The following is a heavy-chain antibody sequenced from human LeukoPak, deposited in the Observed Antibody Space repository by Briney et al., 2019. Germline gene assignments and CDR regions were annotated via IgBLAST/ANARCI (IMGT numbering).Heavy chain of an antibody. CDR3: ARGYRPNWGSTVGDY. CDR2: INSDGSST. J-gene: IGHJ4*02. CDR1: GFTFSDYW. Sequence: GGSLRLSCAASGFTFSDYWMHWVRQAPGKGLVWVSRINSDGSSTNYADSVKGRFTISRDNARNTLYLQMNSLRAEDTAVYYCARGYRPNWGSTVGDYWGQGTLVTVSS. V-gene: IGHV3-74*01. D-gene: IGHD7-27*01.